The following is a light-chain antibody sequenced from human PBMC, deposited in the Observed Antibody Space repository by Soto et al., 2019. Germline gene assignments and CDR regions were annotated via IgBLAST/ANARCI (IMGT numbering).Light chain of an antibody. CDR2: EVS. V-gene: IGLV2-14*01. J-gene: IGLJ1*01. Sequence: QSALTQPASVSGTLGQPITISCTGTSSDVGGYNYVAWYQQHPDKAPKLIISEVSDRPSGVSHRFSGSKTGNTASLTISGLLAEDESDYYCSSYAVNTTYVFGSGTKVTVL. CDR1: SSDVGGYNY. CDR3: SSYAVNTTYV.